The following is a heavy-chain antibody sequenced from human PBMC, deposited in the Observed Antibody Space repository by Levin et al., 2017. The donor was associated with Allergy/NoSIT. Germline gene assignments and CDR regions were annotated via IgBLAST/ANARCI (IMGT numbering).Heavy chain of an antibody. Sequence: LSLTCAASGFTFSSYGMHWVRQAPGKGLEWVAVISYDGSNKYYADSVKGRFTISRDNSKNTLYLQMNSLRAEDTAVYYCANDGAGSYDFDYWGQGTLVTVSS. CDR2: ISYDGSNK. D-gene: IGHD1-26*01. CDR3: ANDGAGSYDFDY. J-gene: IGHJ4*02. CDR1: GFTFSSYG. V-gene: IGHV3-30*18.